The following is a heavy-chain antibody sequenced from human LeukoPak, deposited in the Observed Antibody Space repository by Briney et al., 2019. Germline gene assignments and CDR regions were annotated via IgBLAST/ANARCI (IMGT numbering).Heavy chain of an antibody. Sequence: QSGGSLRLSCAASGFTFSSYAMSWVRQAPGKGLEWVSAISGSGGSTYYADSVKGRFTISRDNSKNTLYLQMNSLRAEDTAVYYCALDPYYYDSSGYYPSFDYWGQGTLVTVSS. CDR2: ISGSGGST. CDR3: ALDPYYYDSSGYYPSFDY. V-gene: IGHV3-23*01. CDR1: GFTFSSYA. D-gene: IGHD3-22*01. J-gene: IGHJ4*02.